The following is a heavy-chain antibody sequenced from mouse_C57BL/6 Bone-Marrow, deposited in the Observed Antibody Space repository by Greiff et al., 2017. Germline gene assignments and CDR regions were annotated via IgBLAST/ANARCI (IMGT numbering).Heavy chain of an antibody. D-gene: IGHD1-1*01. J-gene: IGHJ4*01. Sequence: EVKLVESGGGLVKPGGSLKLSCAASGFTFSDYGMHWVRQAPEKGLEWFAYISSGSSTIYYADTVKGRFTISRDNAKNTLFLQMTSLRSEDTAMYYCARQDYVYYYAMDYWGQGTSVTVSS. V-gene: IGHV5-17*01. CDR2: ISSGSSTI. CDR1: GFTFSDYG. CDR3: ARQDYVYYYAMDY.